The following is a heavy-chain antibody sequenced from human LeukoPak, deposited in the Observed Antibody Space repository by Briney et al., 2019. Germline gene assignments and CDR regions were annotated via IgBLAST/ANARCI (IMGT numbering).Heavy chain of an antibody. CDR2: VSAYADDT. Sequence: AASVKVSCKASGYTFISYGISWVRQAPGQGLEWMGWVSAYADDTNYVQKFQGRVTMTTDTSTSTAYMELRSLRFDDTAVYYCASRSSGYLDAFDIWGQGTMVTVSS. J-gene: IGHJ3*02. V-gene: IGHV1-18*01. D-gene: IGHD3-22*01. CDR3: ASRSSGYLDAFDI. CDR1: GYTFISYG.